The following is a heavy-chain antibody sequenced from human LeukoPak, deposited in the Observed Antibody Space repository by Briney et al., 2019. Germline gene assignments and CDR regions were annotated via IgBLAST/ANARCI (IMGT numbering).Heavy chain of an antibody. CDR3: ARGWYSSGWYV. D-gene: IGHD6-19*01. Sequence: GGSLRLSCAASRFTFSSYWMSWVRQAPGKGLEWVANIKQDGSEKYYVDSVKGRFTISRDNAKNSLYLQMNSLRAEDTAVYYCARGWYSSGWYVWGQGTLVTVSS. CDR1: RFTFSSYW. J-gene: IGHJ4*02. CDR2: IKQDGSEK. V-gene: IGHV3-7*01.